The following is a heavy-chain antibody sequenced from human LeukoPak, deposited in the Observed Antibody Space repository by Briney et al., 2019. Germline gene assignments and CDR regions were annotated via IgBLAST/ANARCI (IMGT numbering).Heavy chain of an antibody. J-gene: IGHJ4*02. Sequence: GGSLRLSCAASGFTFSSYEMNWVRQAPGKGLEWVGRIKSKTDGGTTDYAAPVKGRFTISRDDSKNTLYLQMNSLRAEDTAVYYCARDPSGWYGTNFDYWGQGTLVTVSS. CDR2: IKSKTDGGTT. V-gene: IGHV3-15*01. CDR1: GFTFSSYE. D-gene: IGHD6-19*01. CDR3: ARDPSGWYGTNFDY.